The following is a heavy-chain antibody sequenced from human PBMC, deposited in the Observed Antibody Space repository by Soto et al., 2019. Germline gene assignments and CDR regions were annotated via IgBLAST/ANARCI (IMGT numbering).Heavy chain of an antibody. Sequence: TLSLTCTVSGASLHIGGYYWAWIRQNPGKGLEWIGYIYYTGVTYYNPSLGSRVNISVDTSKNQFSLELTSVTAADTAVYYCASDGSSTANWLDHWGQGLMATVSP. CDR3: ASDGSSTANWLDH. J-gene: IGHJ5*02. CDR2: IYYTGVT. V-gene: IGHV4-31*03. D-gene: IGHD2-2*01. CDR1: GASLHIGGYY.